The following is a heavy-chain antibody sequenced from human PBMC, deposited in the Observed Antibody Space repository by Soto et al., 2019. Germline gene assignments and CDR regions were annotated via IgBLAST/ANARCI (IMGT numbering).Heavy chain of an antibody. CDR2: IYYSGST. CDR3: ARPVVYSSSPTLLNWFDP. D-gene: IGHD6-13*01. V-gene: IGHV4-39*01. CDR1: GGSISSSSYY. J-gene: IGHJ5*02. Sequence: QLQLQESGPGLVKPSETLSLTCTVSGGSISSSSYYWGWIRQPPGKGLEWIGSIYYSGSTYYNPSLKSRVTISVDTSKNQFSLKLSSVTAADTAVYYCARPVVYSSSPTLLNWFDPWGQGTLVTVSS.